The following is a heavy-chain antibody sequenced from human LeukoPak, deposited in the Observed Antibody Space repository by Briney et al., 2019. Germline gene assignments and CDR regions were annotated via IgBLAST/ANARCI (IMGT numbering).Heavy chain of an antibody. CDR1: GFTFSSYW. CDR2: IKSDGST. V-gene: IGHV3-74*01. D-gene: IGHD3-22*01. Sequence: GGSLRLSCAASGFTFSSYWMPWVRQAPGKGLVWVSRIKSDGSTNYADSVKGRFTISRDNAKNTVSLQMNSLRAEDTGVYYCARAPSEIGGYYPEYFRHWGQGTLVTVSS. J-gene: IGHJ1*01. CDR3: ARAPSEIGGYYPEYFRH.